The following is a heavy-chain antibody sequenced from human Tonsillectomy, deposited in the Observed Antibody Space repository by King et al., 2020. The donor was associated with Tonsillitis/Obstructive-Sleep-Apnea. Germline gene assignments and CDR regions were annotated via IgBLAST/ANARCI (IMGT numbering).Heavy chain of an antibody. CDR3: ATDNCSGGSCFFDY. V-gene: IGHV4-34*01. CDR2: INHSGST. D-gene: IGHD2-15*01. J-gene: IGHJ4*02. CDR1: GGSFSDYY. Sequence: VQLQQWGAGLLKPSETLSLTCAVYGGSFSDYYWSWLRQSPGKGLEWIGEINHSGSTNYNPSLKSRVTISVDTAKNQFSLKLSSVTAADTAVYHCATDNCSGGSCFFDYWGQGTLVTVSS.